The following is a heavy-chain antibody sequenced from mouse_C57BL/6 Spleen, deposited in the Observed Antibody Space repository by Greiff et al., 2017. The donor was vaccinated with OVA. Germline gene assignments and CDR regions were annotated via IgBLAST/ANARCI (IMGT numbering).Heavy chain of an antibody. J-gene: IGHJ4*01. CDR2: IYPGSGST. CDR3: ARRDSSGYVYYAMDY. CDR1: GYTFTSYW. Sequence: QVQLQQSGAELVKPGASVKMSCKASGYTFTSYWITWVKQRPGQGLEWIGDIYPGSGSTNYNEKFKSKATLTVDTSSSTAYMQLSSLTSEDSAVYYCARRDSSGYVYYAMDYWGQGTSVTVSS. D-gene: IGHD3-2*02. V-gene: IGHV1-55*01.